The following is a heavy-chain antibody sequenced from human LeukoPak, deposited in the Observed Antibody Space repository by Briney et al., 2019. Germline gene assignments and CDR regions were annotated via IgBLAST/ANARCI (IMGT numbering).Heavy chain of an antibody. D-gene: IGHD3-10*01. CDR2: INPNSGGT. Sequence: ASVKVSCKASGYTFTGYYMHWVRQAPGQGLEWMGWINPNSGGTYFAQKFQGRVTMTRDTSISTAYMELSSLRSEDTAVYYCARGSHYGSGSYYDWGQGTLVTVSS. V-gene: IGHV1-2*02. J-gene: IGHJ4*02. CDR1: GYTFTGYY. CDR3: ARGSHYGSGSYYD.